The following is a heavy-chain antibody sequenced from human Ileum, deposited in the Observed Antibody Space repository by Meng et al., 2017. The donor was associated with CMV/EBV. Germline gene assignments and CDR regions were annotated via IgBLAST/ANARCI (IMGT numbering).Heavy chain of an antibody. J-gene: IGHJ4*02. D-gene: IGHD3-22*01. CDR2: IYYSGST. V-gene: IGHV4-39*01. CDR1: GGSISSSSYY. Sequence: SETLSLTCTVSGGSISSSSYYWGWIRQPPGKGLEWIGSIYYSGSTYYNPSLKSRVTISVDTSKNQFSLKLSSVTAADTAVYYCARQNHILTVVVINYFDYWGQGTQVTVSS. CDR3: ARQNHILTVVVINYFDY.